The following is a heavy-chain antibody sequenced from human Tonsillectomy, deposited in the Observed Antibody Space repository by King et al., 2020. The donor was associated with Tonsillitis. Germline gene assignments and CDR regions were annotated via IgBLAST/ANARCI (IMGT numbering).Heavy chain of an antibody. D-gene: IGHD3-22*01. CDR1: GGSISSYY. CDR3: ARVSYYYDSSGYVNDAFDI. Sequence: VQLQESGPGLVKPSETLSLTCTVSGGSISSYYWSWIRQPPGKGLEWIGYIYYSGSTNYNPSLKSRVTISVDTSKNQFSLKLSSVTAADTAVYYCARVSYYYDSSGYVNDAFDIWGQETMVTVSS. V-gene: IGHV4-59*01. CDR2: IYYSGST. J-gene: IGHJ3*02.